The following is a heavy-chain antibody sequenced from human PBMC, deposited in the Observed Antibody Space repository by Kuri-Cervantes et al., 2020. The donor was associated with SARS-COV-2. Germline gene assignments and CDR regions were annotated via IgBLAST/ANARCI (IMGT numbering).Heavy chain of an antibody. J-gene: IGHJ4*02. CDR3: ARVSSMYLPTYYFDF. D-gene: IGHD2-8*01. CDR2: SSAYSDDT. Sequence: ASVKVSCKASGYTLNTFGITWVRQAPGQGLEWMGRSSAYSDDTSSAEKFKGRVTMTQDTSTNTAYMEITDRRSDDTAIYFCARVSSMYLPTYYFDFWGQGSLVTVSS. V-gene: IGHV1-18*01. CDR1: GYTLNTFG.